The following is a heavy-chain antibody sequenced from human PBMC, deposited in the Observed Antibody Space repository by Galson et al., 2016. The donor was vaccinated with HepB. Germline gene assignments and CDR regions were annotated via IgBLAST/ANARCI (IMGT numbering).Heavy chain of an antibody. CDR1: GFTFTSYE. J-gene: IGHJ4*02. CDR3: AKDALGAIPMNYFDY. V-gene: IGHV3-48*03. Sequence: SLRLSCAVSGFTFTSYEMNWVRQAPGKGLEWVSYISSSGSTIDYVDSVKGRFTISRDNSKNSLYLQMNSLRTEDTALYFCAKDALGAIPMNYFDYWGQGTLVTVSS. CDR2: ISSSGSTI. D-gene: IGHD2-21*01.